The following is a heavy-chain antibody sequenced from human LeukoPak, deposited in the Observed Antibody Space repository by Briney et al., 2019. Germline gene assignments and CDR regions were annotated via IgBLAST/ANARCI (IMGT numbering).Heavy chain of an antibody. CDR2: MNPNSGNT. Sequence: GASVKVSCKASGYTFTTYYMHWVRQAPGQGLEWMGWMNPNSGNTGYAQKFQGRVTMTRNTSISTAYMELSSLRSEDTAVYYCARGNRNRIQLWLRLSDRNYYMDVWGKGTTVTISS. CDR1: GYTFTTYY. CDR3: ARGNRNRIQLWLRLSDRNYYMDV. J-gene: IGHJ6*03. D-gene: IGHD5-18*01. V-gene: IGHV1-8*02.